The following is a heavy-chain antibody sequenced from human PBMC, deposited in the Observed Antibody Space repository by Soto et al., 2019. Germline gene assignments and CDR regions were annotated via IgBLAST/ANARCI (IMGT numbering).Heavy chain of an antibody. CDR3: ASDLPPEDY. CDR1: GYTFTSYG. Sequence: QVQLVQSGAEVKKPGASVKVSCKASGYTFTSYGISWVRQAPGQGLGWMGWIRAYNGNTNYAQKLQGRVTMTTDTSPSTAYLELRSLSYDDTAVYYCASDLPPEDYWGQGTLVTVSS. CDR2: IRAYNGNT. V-gene: IGHV1-18*01. J-gene: IGHJ4*02.